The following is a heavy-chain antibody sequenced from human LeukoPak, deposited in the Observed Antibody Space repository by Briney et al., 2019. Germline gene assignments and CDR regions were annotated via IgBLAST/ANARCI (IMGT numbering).Heavy chain of an antibody. V-gene: IGHV4-59*02. CDR1: GGFATYYS. Sequence: PSETLSLTCTVSGGFATYYSWSWIRQPPGKGLEWIGFVYNTGTTKYNPSLKSRVTISRDTSRNQFSLKLTSVTAADTAVYYCARDLVSTGPYYYSMDIWGQGTTVTVSS. CDR2: VYNTGTT. D-gene: IGHD5/OR15-5a*01. CDR3: ARDLVSTGPYYYSMDI. J-gene: IGHJ6*02.